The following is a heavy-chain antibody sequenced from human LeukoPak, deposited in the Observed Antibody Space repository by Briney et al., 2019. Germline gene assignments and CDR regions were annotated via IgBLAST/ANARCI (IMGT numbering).Heavy chain of an antibody. CDR3: ARVTGATRNSDYFDY. Sequence: TSETLSLTCTVSGGSISSSSYYWGWIRQPPGKGLEWIGSIYYSGSTYYNPSLKSRVTISVDTSKNQFSLKLSSVTAADTAVYYCARVTGATRNSDYFDYWGQGTLVTVSS. CDR2: IYYSGST. V-gene: IGHV4-39*07. D-gene: IGHD1-26*01. CDR1: GGSISSSSYY. J-gene: IGHJ4*02.